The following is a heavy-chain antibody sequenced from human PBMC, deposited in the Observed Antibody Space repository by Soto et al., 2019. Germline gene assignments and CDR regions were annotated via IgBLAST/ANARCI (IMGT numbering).Heavy chain of an antibody. CDR1: GYTFTSYY. D-gene: IGHD1-7*01. V-gene: IGHV1-46*01. Sequence: ASVKVSCKASGYTFTSYYMHWVRQAPGQGLEWMGIINPSGGSTSYAQKFQGRVTMTRDTSTSTVYMELSSLRSEDTAVYYCARDLYPTGTTGAYYFDYWGQGTLVTVSS. CDR2: INPSGGST. CDR3: ARDLYPTGTTGAYYFDY. J-gene: IGHJ4*02.